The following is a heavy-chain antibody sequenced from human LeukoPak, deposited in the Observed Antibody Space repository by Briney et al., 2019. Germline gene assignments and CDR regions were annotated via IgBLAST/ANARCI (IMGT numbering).Heavy chain of an antibody. J-gene: IGHJ4*02. CDR3: ARDHMTTVTTGY. D-gene: IGHD4-17*01. Sequence: ASVKVSCKASGYTFTSYGISWVRQAPGQGLEWMGWISAYNGNTNYAQKLQGRVTMTTDTSTSTAYMELRSLRSDDAAVYYCARDHMTTVTTGYWGQGTLVTVSS. V-gene: IGHV1-18*01. CDR1: GYTFTSYG. CDR2: ISAYNGNT.